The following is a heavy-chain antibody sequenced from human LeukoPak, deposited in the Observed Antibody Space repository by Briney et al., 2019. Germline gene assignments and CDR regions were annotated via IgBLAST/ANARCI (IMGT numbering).Heavy chain of an antibody. D-gene: IGHD6-6*01. J-gene: IGHJ4*02. CDR1: GYTFTAYY. Sequence: GASVKVSCKASGYTFTAYYVYWVRQAPGQGLEWRGWINPNSGGTNYAQKFQGRVTMTRDTSISTAYMELSRLTSDDTAVYYCARVSLAAQYLLDYWGQGTLVTVSS. V-gene: IGHV1-2*02. CDR2: INPNSGGT. CDR3: ARVSLAAQYLLDY.